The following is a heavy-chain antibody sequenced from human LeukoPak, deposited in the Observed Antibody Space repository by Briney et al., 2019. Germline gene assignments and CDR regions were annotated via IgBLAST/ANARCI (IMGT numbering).Heavy chain of an antibody. D-gene: IGHD1/OR15-1a*01. CDR1: GGPISNYY. CDR2: IYNTRST. J-gene: IGHJ3*02. V-gene: IGHV4-59*08. CDR3: ARRNILTEGEAFDI. Sequence: SETLSLTCTVSGGPISNYYWTWIRQPPGKGLEWIGFIYNTRSTNYNPSLNSRVTISVDTSKNQFSLKLNSVTAADTAVYFCARRNILTEGEAFDIWGQGTMVTVSS.